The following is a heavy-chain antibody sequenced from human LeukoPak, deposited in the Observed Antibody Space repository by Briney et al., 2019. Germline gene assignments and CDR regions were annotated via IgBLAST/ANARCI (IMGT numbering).Heavy chain of an antibody. Sequence: SETLSLTCIVSGGSISSYYWSWIRQPPGKGLEWIGYIYYSGSTNYNPSLKSRVTISVDTSKNQFSLKLSSVTAADTAVYYCARGDGYYYYYMDVWGKGTTVTVSS. CDR3: ARGDGYYYYYMDV. CDR1: GGSISSYY. J-gene: IGHJ6*03. V-gene: IGHV4-59*01. CDR2: IYYSGST.